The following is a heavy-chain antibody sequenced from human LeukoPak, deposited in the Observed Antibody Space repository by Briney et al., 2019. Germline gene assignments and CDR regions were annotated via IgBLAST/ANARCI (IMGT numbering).Heavy chain of an antibody. CDR3: ARDPPGDGGVTLDY. J-gene: IGHJ4*02. CDR1: GFTFSDYY. CDR2: SSSSSDYT. D-gene: IGHD2-8*02. V-gene: IGHV3-11*05. Sequence: PGGSLRLSCAASGFTFSDYYMNWIRQAPGRGLEWISYSSSSSDYTTYADSVKGRFTISRDNSKNSLYLQMNSLRAEDSAVYYCARDPPGDGGVTLDYWGQGTLVTVSS.